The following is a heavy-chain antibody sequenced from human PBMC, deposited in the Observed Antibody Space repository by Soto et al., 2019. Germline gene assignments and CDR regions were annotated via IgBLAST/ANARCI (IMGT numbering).Heavy chain of an antibody. V-gene: IGHV3-30*03. CDR3: AIRGYQYAFDI. J-gene: IGHJ3*02. CDR2: ISSDGGDK. Sequence: PGGSLRLSCAASGFSFSNYGMHWVRQAPGKGLEWVAVISSDGGDKYYADSVKGRFTISRDNAKTTLYLQMNSLRPDDTAMFYCAIRGYQYAFDIWGQGTMVTVSS. CDR1: GFSFSNYG. D-gene: IGHD2-2*01.